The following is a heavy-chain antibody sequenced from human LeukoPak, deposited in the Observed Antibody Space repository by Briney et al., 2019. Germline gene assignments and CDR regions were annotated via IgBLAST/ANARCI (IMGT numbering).Heavy chain of an antibody. J-gene: IGHJ4*02. CDR1: GGSINCSSYY. CDR2: IYHSGYT. V-gene: IGHV4-39*01. D-gene: IGHD3-10*01. Sequence: PSETLSLTCTVSGGSINCSSYYWGWIRQPPGEALEWIGSIYHSGYTYYNPSLKSRVTISVDTSKSQFSLKLSSVTAADTAVYYSARSSMFRGVTVDYWGQGTLVTVSS. CDR3: ARSSMFRGVTVDY.